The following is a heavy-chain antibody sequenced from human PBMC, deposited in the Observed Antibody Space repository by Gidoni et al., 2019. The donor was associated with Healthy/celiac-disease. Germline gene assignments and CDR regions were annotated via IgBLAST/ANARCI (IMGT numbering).Heavy chain of an antibody. CDR3: ARVLSPMVKIFDY. Sequence: EVQLVESGGGVIQPGGYLRLDGAASGFTVSSYDMSWVRQAPGKGLAWVSVIYSGGITYYADSVKGRFTISRDNSKNTLYLQMNSLRVEDTAFYYCARVLSPMVKIFDYWGQGTLVTVSS. D-gene: IGHD3-10*01. CDR2: IYSGGIT. V-gene: IGHV3-53*01. J-gene: IGHJ4*02. CDR1: GFTVSSYD.